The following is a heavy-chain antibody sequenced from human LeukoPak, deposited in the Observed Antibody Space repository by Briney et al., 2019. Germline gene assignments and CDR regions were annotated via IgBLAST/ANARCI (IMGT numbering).Heavy chain of an antibody. D-gene: IGHD6-13*01. CDR2: IDSSGGTT. V-gene: IGHV3-23*01. Sequence: GGSLRLSCAASGFTFSSHAMTWVRQAPGKGLEWVSSIDSSGGTTYYADSVKGRFTISRDNSKNTLYLQMSGLRAEDTAIYYGGKEFSSSWLFWGQGTLVTVSS. CDR3: GKEFSSSWLF. CDR1: GFTFSSHA. J-gene: IGHJ4*02.